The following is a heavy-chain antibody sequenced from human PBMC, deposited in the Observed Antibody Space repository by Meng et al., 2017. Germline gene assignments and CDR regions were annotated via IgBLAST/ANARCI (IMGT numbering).Heavy chain of an antibody. CDR1: GGSFSSYY. CDR3: ARAVVEWHIVVVTAYQYNWFDP. Sequence: ESLRLTCAVSGGSFSSYYWSWIRQPPGKGLEWIGEINHSGSTNYNPSLKSRVTISVDTSKNQFSLKLSSVTAADTAVYYCARAVVEWHIVVVTAYQYNWFDPWGQGTLVTVSS. J-gene: IGHJ5*02. V-gene: IGHV4-34*01. CDR2: INHSGST. D-gene: IGHD2-21*02.